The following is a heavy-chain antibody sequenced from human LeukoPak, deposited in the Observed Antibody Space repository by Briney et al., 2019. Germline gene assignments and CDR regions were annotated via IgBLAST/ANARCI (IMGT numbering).Heavy chain of an antibody. CDR1: GFTFSSYG. J-gene: IGHJ3*02. D-gene: IGHD6-13*01. CDR2: IKQDGSEK. CDR3: ARSGSKNSSSWYDAFDI. Sequence: GGSLRLSCVVSGFTFSSYGLHWVRQAPGKGLEWVANIKQDGSEKYYVDSVKGRFTISRDNAKNSLYLQMNSLRAEDTAVYYCARSGSKNSSSWYDAFDIWGQGTMVTVSS. V-gene: IGHV3-7*01.